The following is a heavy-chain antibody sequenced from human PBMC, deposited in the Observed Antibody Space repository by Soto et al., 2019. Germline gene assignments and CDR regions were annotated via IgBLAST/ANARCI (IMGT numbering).Heavy chain of an antibody. J-gene: IGHJ4*02. CDR3: ARASAVLRYFDWVPQPVDY. D-gene: IGHD3-9*01. CDR1: GGSISSGGYS. V-gene: IGHV4-30-2*01. CDR2: IYHSGST. Sequence: SETLSLTCAVSGGSISSGGYSWSWIRQPPGKGLEWIGYIYHSGSTYYNPSLKSRVTISVDRSKNQFSLKLSSVTAADTAVYYCARASAVLRYFDWVPQPVDYWGQGTLVTVSS.